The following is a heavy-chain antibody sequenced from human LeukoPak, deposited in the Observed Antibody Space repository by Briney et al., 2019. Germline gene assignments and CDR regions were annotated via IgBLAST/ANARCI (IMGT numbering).Heavy chain of an antibody. D-gene: IGHD5-24*01. Sequence: GESLKISCKGSGYSFTSYGIGWVRAMPGKGLEWMGIIYPGDSDTTYSPSFQGQVTISADKSISTAYLQWSSLKASDTAMYYCATTVEMTTINYWGQGTLVTVSS. V-gene: IGHV5-51*01. CDR3: ATTVEMTTINY. J-gene: IGHJ4*02. CDR1: GYSFTSYG. CDR2: IYPGDSDT.